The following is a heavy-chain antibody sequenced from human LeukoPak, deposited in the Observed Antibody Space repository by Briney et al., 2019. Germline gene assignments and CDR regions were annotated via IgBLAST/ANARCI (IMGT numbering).Heavy chain of an antibody. J-gene: IGHJ4*01. CDR1: GFTFSSYG. D-gene: IGHD3-10*01. Sequence: GGSLRLSCAASGFTFSSYGIHWVRQAPGKGLEWVAVISHDGSNKYYVDSVKGRFTISRDNSKNTLYLQMSSLRVEDTAMYHCAKEGYYGSGSFPDYWGQGTLVTVSS. V-gene: IGHV3-30*18. CDR2: ISHDGSNK. CDR3: AKEGYYGSGSFPDY.